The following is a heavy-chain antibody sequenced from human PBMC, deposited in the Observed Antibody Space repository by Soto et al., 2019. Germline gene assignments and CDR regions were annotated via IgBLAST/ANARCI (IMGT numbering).Heavy chain of an antibody. CDR1: GITFDDYA. D-gene: IGHD3-9*01. Sequence: EVQLVESGGGLVQPGRCLRVSCAASGITFDDYAMHWVRQAPGKGLEWVSGISWNSGIIIYADSVKGRFTISRDNAKNSLYLQMNSLRAEDTALYYCAKGRSLTVLDYWGQGTLVTVSS. CDR2: ISWNSGII. J-gene: IGHJ4*02. V-gene: IGHV3-9*01. CDR3: AKGRSLTVLDY.